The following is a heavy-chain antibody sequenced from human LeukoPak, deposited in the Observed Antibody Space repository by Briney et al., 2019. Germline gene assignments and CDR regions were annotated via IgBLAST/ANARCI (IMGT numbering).Heavy chain of an antibody. D-gene: IGHD3-10*01. V-gene: IGHV4-39*07. CDR3: ARGVIWFGESPKNWLGPDP. Sequence: PSETLSLTCTVSGGSVSSGSYYWSWIRQPPGTGLEWIGEINHSGSTNYNPSLKSRVTISVDTSKNQFSLKLSSVTAADTAVYYCARGVIWFGESPKNWLGPDPWGQGTLVTVSS. CDR2: INHSGST. J-gene: IGHJ5*02. CDR1: GGSVSSGSYY.